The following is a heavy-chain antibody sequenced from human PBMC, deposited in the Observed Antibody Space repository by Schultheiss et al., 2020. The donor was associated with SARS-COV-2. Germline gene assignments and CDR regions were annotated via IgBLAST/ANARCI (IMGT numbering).Heavy chain of an antibody. Sequence: SETLSLTCTVSGGSISSYYWSWIRQPPGKGLEWIGYIYYSGSTNYNPSLKSRVTISVDTSKNQFSLKLSSVTAADTAVYYCALPRDGYNYRPDYYYYGMDVWGQGTTVTVSS. CDR2: IYYSGST. V-gene: IGHV4-59*12. J-gene: IGHJ6*02. CDR1: GGSISSYY. D-gene: IGHD5-24*01. CDR3: ALPRDGYNYRPDYYYYGMDV.